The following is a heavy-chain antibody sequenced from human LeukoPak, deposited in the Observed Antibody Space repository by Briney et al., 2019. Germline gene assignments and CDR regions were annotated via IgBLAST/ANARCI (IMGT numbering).Heavy chain of an antibody. CDR1: GFTFSSYS. J-gene: IGHJ4*02. Sequence: GGSLRLSCAASGFTFSSYSMNWVRQAPGKGLEWVSSISSSSSYIYYADSVKGRFTISRDNAKNSLHLQMNSLRAEDTAVYYCARGKRGYSGSPDYWGQGTLVTVSS. CDR3: ARGKRGYSGSPDY. V-gene: IGHV3-21*01. CDR2: ISSSSSYI. D-gene: IGHD5-12*01.